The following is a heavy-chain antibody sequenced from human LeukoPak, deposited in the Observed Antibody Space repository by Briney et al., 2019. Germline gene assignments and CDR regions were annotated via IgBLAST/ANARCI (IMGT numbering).Heavy chain of an antibody. J-gene: IGHJ6*03. CDR2: IIPIFGTA. Sequence: ASVKVSCKASGGTFSSYAISWVRQAPGQGLEWMGGIIPIFGTANYAQRFQGRVTMTRDMSTTTVYMDLRSLRSEDTAVYFCARVQRVRVSGSVGGLFASYYTYYYMDVWGRGTTVTVSS. D-gene: IGHD3-16*01. CDR1: GGTFSSYA. V-gene: IGHV1-69*05. CDR3: ARVQRVRVSGSVGGLFASYYTYYYMDV.